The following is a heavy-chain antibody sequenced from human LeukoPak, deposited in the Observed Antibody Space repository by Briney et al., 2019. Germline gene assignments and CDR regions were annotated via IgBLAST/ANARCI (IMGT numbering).Heavy chain of an antibody. Sequence: ASVKVSCKASGYTFTSYGISWVRQAPGQGLEWMGWISAYNGNTNYAQTLQGRVTMTTDTSTSTAYMELRSLRSDDTAVYCCAKVGSVMVRGVFFDYWGQGTLVTVSS. D-gene: IGHD3-10*01. CDR1: GYTFTSYG. J-gene: IGHJ4*02. CDR2: ISAYNGNT. V-gene: IGHV1-18*01. CDR3: AKVGSVMVRGVFFDY.